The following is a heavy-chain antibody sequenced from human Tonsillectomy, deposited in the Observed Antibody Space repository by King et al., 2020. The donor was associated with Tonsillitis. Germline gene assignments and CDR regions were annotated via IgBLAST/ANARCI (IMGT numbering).Heavy chain of an antibody. V-gene: IGHV3-53*02. D-gene: IGHD5-12*01. CDR2: IYSGGNT. CDR1: GFNISFNY. J-gene: IGHJ4*02. CDR3: ARGIESGYDLYYLDL. Sequence: VQLVETGGGLIQPGGSLRLSCAASGFNISFNYMNWIRQAPGKGLEWLSVIYSGGNTFYGDSVKGRFTISRDNSKNTLYLQMNSLRAGDTAMYYCARGIESGYDLYYLDLWGQGTLVTVSS.